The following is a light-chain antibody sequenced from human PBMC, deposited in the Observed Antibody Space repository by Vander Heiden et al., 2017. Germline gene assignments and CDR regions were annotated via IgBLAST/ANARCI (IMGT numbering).Light chain of an antibody. CDR1: QSIGSY. Sequence: EIVMTHSPVPLSVSPGERVTLTCRASQSIGSYLAWYQQKPGQAPKLLIYAASTRQSGVPARFSGSGSGTEFTLTISSLQSEDFAIYYCQKYNSCSCTFGHGTKVDIK. J-gene: IGKJ3*01. CDR3: QKYNSCSCT. CDR2: AAS. V-gene: IGKV3-15*01.